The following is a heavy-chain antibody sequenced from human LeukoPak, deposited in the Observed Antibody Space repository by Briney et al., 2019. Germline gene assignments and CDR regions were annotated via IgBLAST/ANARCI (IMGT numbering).Heavy chain of an antibody. CDR3: ASSAAPDAFDI. V-gene: IGHV3-53*01. Sequence: GGSLRLSCAASGFTVSSNYMSWVRQAPGKGLERVSVIYSGGSTYYADSVKGRFTISRDNSKNTLYLQMNSLRAEDTAVYYCASSAAPDAFDIWGQGTMVTVSS. CDR1: GFTVSSNY. D-gene: IGHD6-13*01. CDR2: IYSGGST. J-gene: IGHJ3*02.